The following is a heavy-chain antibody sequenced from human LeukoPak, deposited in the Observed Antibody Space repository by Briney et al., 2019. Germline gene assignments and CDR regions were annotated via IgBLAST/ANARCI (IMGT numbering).Heavy chain of an antibody. J-gene: IGHJ3*02. V-gene: IGHV3-21*01. CDR2: ISSSSYI. CDR3: ARAGEFGVVPAASVGYAFDI. Sequence: PGGSLRLSCAASGFTFSSYSMNWVRQAPGKGLEWVSSISSSSYIYYADSVKGRFTISRDNAKNSLYLQMNSLRAEDTAVYYCARAGEFGVVPAASVGYAFDIWGQGTMVTVSS. CDR1: GFTFSSYS. D-gene: IGHD2-2*01.